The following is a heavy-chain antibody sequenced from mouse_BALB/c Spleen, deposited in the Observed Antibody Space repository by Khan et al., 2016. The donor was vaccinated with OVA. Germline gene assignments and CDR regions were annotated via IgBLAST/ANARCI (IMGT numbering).Heavy chain of an antibody. V-gene: IGHV2-6-7*01. CDR2: IWGDGST. CDR1: GFSLTGYG. Sequence: VQLQESGPSLVAPSQSLSITCTVSGFSLTGYGVNWVRQPPGKGLEWLGMIWGDGSTDYNSALKSRLSISKDNSKCQVFLKMNSLQTDDTARYYCARAYYGNYREAMDYWGQGTSVTVSS. J-gene: IGHJ4*01. D-gene: IGHD2-10*01. CDR3: ARAYYGNYREAMDY.